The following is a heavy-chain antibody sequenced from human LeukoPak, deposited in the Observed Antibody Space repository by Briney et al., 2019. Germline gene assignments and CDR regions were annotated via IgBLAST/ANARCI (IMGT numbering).Heavy chain of an antibody. CDR1: GFIFSNYG. D-gene: IGHD3-10*01. Sequence: GGALRLSCAASGFIFSNYGMHWVRQAPGKGLEWVAVIFNGGASKYTADSVKGRFTISRDNSKNTLFLQMNSLRAEDTALYYCAKSPAAKYYYGSGSYYNRASYYFDYWGQGTLVIVAS. V-gene: IGHV3-30*18. J-gene: IGHJ4*02. CDR3: AKSPAAKYYYGSGSYYNRASYYFDY. CDR2: IFNGGASK.